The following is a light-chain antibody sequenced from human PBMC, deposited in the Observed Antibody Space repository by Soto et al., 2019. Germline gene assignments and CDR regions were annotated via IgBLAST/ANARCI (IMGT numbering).Light chain of an antibody. CDR2: ADN. Sequence: QSVLTQPPSVSGAPGQRVTIPCTGSSSNIGAGYGVQWYQQLPGTAPKLLIYADNNRPSGVPDRFSGSKSGTSASRAIAGLQAGDEADYYCQSYDISLTGARVFGGGTKLTVL. V-gene: IGLV1-40*01. J-gene: IGLJ3*02. CDR1: SSNIGAGYG. CDR3: QSYDISLTGARV.